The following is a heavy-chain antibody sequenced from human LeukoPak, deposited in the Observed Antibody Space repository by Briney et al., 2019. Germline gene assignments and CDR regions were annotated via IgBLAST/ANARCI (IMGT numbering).Heavy chain of an antibody. D-gene: IGHD6-19*01. V-gene: IGHV4-39*01. Sequence: SETLSLTCTVSGGSISSSSHYWGWIRQPPGKGLEWIGSIYYSGSTYYNPSLKSRVTISVDTSKNQFSLKLSSVTAADTAVYYCARSGWTEGFDYWGQGTLVTVSS. CDR3: ARSGWTEGFDY. CDR1: GGSISSSSHY. J-gene: IGHJ4*02. CDR2: IYYSGST.